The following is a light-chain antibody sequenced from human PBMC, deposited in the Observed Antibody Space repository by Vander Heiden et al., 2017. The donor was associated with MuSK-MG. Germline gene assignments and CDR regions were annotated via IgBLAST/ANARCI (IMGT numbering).Light chain of an antibody. Sequence: SYVLSQSPSVSVAPGQTARITCGGDNIASKSVHWYQQRPGQAPVLVIYYDGDRPSGIPERFSGSNSGNTATLTISRVEAGDEADYYCQVWGSTGDQWVFGGGTKLTVL. V-gene: IGLV3-21*01. J-gene: IGLJ3*02. CDR1: NIASKS. CDR2: YDG. CDR3: QVWGSTGDQWV.